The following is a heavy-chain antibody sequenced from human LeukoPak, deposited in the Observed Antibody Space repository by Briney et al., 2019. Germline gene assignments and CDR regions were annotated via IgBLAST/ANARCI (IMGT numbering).Heavy chain of an antibody. D-gene: IGHD3-3*01. Sequence: GGSLRLSCAASGFTFSSNWMSWVRQAPGKGPEWVAHIKQDASQEYHVDSVKGRFTISRDNAKNSLYLQMNSLRAEDTAVYYCARGVVYPAWSGPHWSDYWGQGALVTVSS. CDR1: GFTFSSNW. CDR2: IKQDASQE. V-gene: IGHV3-7*01. CDR3: ARGVVYPAWSGPHWSDY. J-gene: IGHJ4*02.